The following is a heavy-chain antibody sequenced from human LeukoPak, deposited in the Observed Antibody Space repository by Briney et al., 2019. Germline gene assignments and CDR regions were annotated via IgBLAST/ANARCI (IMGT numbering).Heavy chain of an antibody. CDR1: GYTFTSYD. Sequence: GASVKVSCKASGYTFTSYDINWVRQATGQGLEWMGWMNPNSGNTGYAQKFQGRVTMTRNTSISTAYMELSSLRSEDTAVYYCARGAAPYYYYYMDVWGKETAVSVSS. CDR3: ARGAAPYYYYYMDV. CDR2: MNPNSGNT. J-gene: IGHJ6*03. V-gene: IGHV1-8*01. D-gene: IGHD2-15*01.